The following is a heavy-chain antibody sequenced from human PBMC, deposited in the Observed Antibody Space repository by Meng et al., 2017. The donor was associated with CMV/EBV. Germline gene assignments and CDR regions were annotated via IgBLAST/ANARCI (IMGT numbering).Heavy chain of an antibody. J-gene: IGHJ4*02. CDR3: AKDRGSYYDY. Sequence: GGSLRPSCAASGFTFSSYAMSWVRQAPGKGLEWVSVIYSGGSSTYYADSVKGRFTISRDNSKNTLYLQMNSLRAEDTAVYYCAKDRGSYYDYWGQGTLVTVS. CDR2: IYSGGSST. V-gene: IGHV3-23*03. D-gene: IGHD1-26*01. CDR1: GFTFSSYA.